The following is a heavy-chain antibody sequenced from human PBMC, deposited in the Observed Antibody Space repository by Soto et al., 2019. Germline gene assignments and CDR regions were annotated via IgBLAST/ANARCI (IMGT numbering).Heavy chain of an antibody. CDR3: TRGYYYFDF. Sequence: PSETLSLTCTVSGGSLSPNYWSWIRQPPGKGLEYIGYIYYTGATNYNPSLKSRVTISLDTSKNQFSLRLSSVTAADTAVYYCTRGYYYFDFWGQGTLVTVSS. J-gene: IGHJ4*02. CDR1: GGSLSPNY. D-gene: IGHD1-1*01. V-gene: IGHV4-59*08. CDR2: IYYTGAT.